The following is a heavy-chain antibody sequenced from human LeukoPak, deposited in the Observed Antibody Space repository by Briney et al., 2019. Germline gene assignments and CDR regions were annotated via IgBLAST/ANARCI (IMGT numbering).Heavy chain of an antibody. D-gene: IGHD3-3*01. CDR3: ARDLDDSYDY. CDR2: ISGSGGST. Sequence: GGSLRLSCAASGFTFSSYGMSWVRQAPGKGLEWVSAISGSGGSTSYADSVKGRFTISRDNAKNTLYLQTNSLRAEDTAVYYCARDLDDSYDYWGQGTLVTVSS. J-gene: IGHJ4*02. CDR1: GFTFSSYG. V-gene: IGHV3-23*01.